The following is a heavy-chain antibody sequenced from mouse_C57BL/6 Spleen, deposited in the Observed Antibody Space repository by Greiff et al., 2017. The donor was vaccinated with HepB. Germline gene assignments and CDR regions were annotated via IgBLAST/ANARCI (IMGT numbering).Heavy chain of an antibody. CDR1: GYTFTDYE. Sequence: VKLMESGAELVRPGASVTLSCKASGYTFTDYEMHWVKQTPVHGLEWIGAIDPETGGTAYNQKFKGKAILTADKSSSTAYMELRSLTSEDSAGYYCTTITTPYFDYWGQGTTLTVSS. V-gene: IGHV1-15*01. J-gene: IGHJ2*01. D-gene: IGHD2-4*01. CDR3: TTITTPYFDY. CDR2: IDPETGGT.